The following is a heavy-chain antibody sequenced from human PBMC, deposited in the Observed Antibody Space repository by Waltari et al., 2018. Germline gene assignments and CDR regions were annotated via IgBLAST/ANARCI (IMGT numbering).Heavy chain of an antibody. CDR3: AKDFYSTSWSSPDY. CDR2: VSSSGAST. V-gene: IGHV3-23*01. Sequence: EVQLLESGGGSIQPGGSLRLSCVASGFTFSSYAMSWVRQAPGKGLEWVSSVSSSGASTYYEDSVKGRFTISRDNSKNTLYLQMNSLRADDTAVYFCAKDFYSTSWSSPDYWGQGTLVTVSS. D-gene: IGHD6-13*01. CDR1: GFTFSSYA. J-gene: IGHJ4*02.